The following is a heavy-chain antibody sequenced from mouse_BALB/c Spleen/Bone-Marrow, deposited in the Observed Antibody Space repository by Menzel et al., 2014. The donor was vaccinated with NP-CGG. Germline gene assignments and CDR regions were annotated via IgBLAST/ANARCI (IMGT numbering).Heavy chain of an antibody. CDR2: IDPSDSET. J-gene: IGHJ3*01. D-gene: IGHD2-1*01. Sequence: QVQLQQSGAEVVKPGAPVKLSCKASGYTFTRYWMHWVRQRPGRGLEWIGKIDPSDSETHYNHEFKDKATLTVDKSSSTAYIQLSSLTSEDSAVYFCARSGGNYVAWFVYRGQGTLVTVSP. CDR3: ARSGGNYVAWFVY. CDR1: GYTFTRYW. V-gene: IGHV1-69*02.